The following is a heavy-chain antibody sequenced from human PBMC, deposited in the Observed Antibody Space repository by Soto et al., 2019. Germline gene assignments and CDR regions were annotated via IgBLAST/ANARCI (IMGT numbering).Heavy chain of an antibody. CDR3: AKRIMSTIGNFVS. J-gene: IGHJ4*02. CDR1: GFTFSSYA. D-gene: IGHD1-1*01. V-gene: IGHV3-23*01. CDR2: ISGIGHSA. Sequence: GGSLRLSCAASGFTFSSYAMGWVRQAPGKGLEWVSSISGIGHSAYYADSVKGRFTISRDNSKNTLHLQMNSLRAEDTAVYYCAKRIMSTIGNFVSWGQGTLVTVSS.